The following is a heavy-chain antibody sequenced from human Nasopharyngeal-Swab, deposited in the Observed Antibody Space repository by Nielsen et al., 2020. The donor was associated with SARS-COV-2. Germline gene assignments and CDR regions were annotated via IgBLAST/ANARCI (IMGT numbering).Heavy chain of an antibody. Sequence: SWIRQHPGKGLEWIGYIYYSGSTYYNPSLKSRVTISVDTSKNQFSLKLSSVTAADTAVYYCARANRSGIFGVVLNFDYWGQGTLVTVSS. CDR3: ARANRSGIFGVVLNFDY. V-gene: IGHV4-31*02. D-gene: IGHD3-3*01. CDR2: IYYSGST. J-gene: IGHJ4*02.